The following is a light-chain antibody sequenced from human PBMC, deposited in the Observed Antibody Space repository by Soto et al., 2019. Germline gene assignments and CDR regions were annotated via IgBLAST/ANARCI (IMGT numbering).Light chain of an antibody. CDR1: QGISNW. V-gene: IGKV1-12*01. CDR2: TGS. J-gene: IGKJ4*01. CDR3: QQANSFPLP. Sequence: DIQMTQSPSSVSASVGDRVSITCRASQGISNWLAWYQQKPGRAPKLLIYTGSSLQSGVPSRFSGTGSGTDFPLTISSLQPEDVATYSCQQANSFPLPFGGGTKVEIK.